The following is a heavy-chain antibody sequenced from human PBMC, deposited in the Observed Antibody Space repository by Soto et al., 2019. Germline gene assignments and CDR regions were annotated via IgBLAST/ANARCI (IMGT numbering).Heavy chain of an antibody. CDR1: GFTFSSYG. CDR2: ISYDGSNT. J-gene: IGHJ4*02. D-gene: IGHD3-16*01. Sequence: QVQLVESGGGVVQPGRSLRLSCAASGFTFSSYGMHWVRQAPGKGLEWVAVISYDGSNTYYADSVKGRFTISRDNSKNALYLQMNSLRADDTAVYYGAKGWGSMGSAIENWCQGTLVTVSS. CDR3: AKGWGSMGSAIEN. V-gene: IGHV3-30*18.